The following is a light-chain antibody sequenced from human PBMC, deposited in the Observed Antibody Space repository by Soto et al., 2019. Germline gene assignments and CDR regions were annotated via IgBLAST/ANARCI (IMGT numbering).Light chain of an antibody. V-gene: IGKV2-28*01. CDR1: QSLLHSNGYNY. CDR2: LGS. Sequence: DIVMTQSPLSLPVTPGEPASTSCRSSQSLLHSNGYNYLDWYLQKPGQSPQLLIYLGSNRASGVPDRFSGSGSGTDFTLKISRVEAEAVGVYYCMQPLQSWTFGQGTKVDIK. J-gene: IGKJ1*01. CDR3: MQPLQSWT.